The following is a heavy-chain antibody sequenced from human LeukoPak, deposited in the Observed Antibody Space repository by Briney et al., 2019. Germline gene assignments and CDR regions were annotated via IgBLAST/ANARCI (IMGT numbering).Heavy chain of an antibody. V-gene: IGHV3-23*01. CDR1: GFTFSRYA. CDR2: IRGDGGSI. Sequence: GSPRLSCAASGFTFSRYAMSWVRQAPGKGLEWVSSIRGDGGSIWYADFVKGRFTISRDNSKNTLYLQMNSLRSEDTAIYYCAKGSRLDSYDYWGRGTLVTVSS. J-gene: IGHJ4*02. D-gene: IGHD1-1*01. CDR3: AKGSRLDSYDY.